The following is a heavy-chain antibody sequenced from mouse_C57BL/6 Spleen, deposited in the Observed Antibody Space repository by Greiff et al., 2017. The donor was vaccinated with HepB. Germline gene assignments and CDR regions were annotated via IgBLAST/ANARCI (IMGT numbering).Heavy chain of an antibody. CDR2: IYPGSGST. D-gene: IGHD1-1*01. Sequence: VQLQQSGAELVKPGASVKMSCKASGYTFTSYWITWVKQRPGQGLEWIGDIYPGSGSTNYNEKFKSKATLTVDTSSSTAYMQLSSLTSEASAGYDFASDALGLRSRYFDVWGTGTSVTVSS. V-gene: IGHV1-55*01. CDR3: ASDALGLRSRYFDV. J-gene: IGHJ1*03. CDR1: GYTFTSYW.